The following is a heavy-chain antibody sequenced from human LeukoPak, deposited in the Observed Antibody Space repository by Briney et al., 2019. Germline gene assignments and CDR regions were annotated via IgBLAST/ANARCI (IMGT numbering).Heavy chain of an antibody. CDR3: ARMVIRAYCSGGGCYEHACDI. Sequence: PETLSLTCTVSGGSISTYYWSWIRQPPGKGLEWIGYIYYSGSTNYNPSLKSRVTISVDTSKIQFSLKLNSVTAADTAVYYCARMVIRAYCSGGGCYEHACDIWGQGTVATVSS. CDR2: IYYSGST. J-gene: IGHJ3*02. D-gene: IGHD2-15*01. V-gene: IGHV4-59*08. CDR1: GGSISTYY.